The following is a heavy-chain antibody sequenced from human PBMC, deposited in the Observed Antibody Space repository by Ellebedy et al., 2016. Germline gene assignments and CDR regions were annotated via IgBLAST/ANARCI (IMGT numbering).Heavy chain of an antibody. D-gene: IGHD3-22*01. V-gene: IGHV5-51*01. J-gene: IGHJ4*02. Sequence: GESLKISXKGSGYSFTSYWIGWVRQMPGKGLEWMGIIYPGDSDTRYSPSFQGQVTISADKSISTAYLQWSSLKASDTAMYYCARSYDSSGYSPHYFDYWGQGTLVTVSS. CDR3: ARSYDSSGYSPHYFDY. CDR2: IYPGDSDT. CDR1: GYSFTSYW.